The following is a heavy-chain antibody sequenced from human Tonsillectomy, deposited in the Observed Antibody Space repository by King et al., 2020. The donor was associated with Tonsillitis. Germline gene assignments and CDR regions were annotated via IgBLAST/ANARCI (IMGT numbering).Heavy chain of an antibody. CDR3: ASRYGDYVADAFDI. Sequence: LQLQESGPGLVKPSETLSLTCTVSGGSISSSSFYWGWIRQPPGKGLEWIGSIYYGGNTYYNPYLKSRVTISVDTSKNQFSLKLNSVTAADTAVYYCASRYGDYVADAFDIWGQGTMVTVSS. V-gene: IGHV4-39*01. D-gene: IGHD4-17*01. CDR1: GGSISSSSFY. J-gene: IGHJ3*02. CDR2: IYYGGNT.